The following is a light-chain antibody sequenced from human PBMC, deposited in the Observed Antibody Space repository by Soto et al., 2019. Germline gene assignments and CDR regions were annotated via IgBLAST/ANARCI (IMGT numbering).Light chain of an antibody. CDR3: HQYSSYSWT. CDR1: QSISSW. CDR2: KAS. J-gene: IGKJ1*01. V-gene: IGKV1-5*03. Sequence: DIQMTQSPSTLSASLGDRVTITCRASQSISSWLAWFQQKPGKAPKLLIYKASTLERGVPSRFSGRGSGTEFTLTISSLQPDDFATYYCHQYSSYSWTFGKGTKV.